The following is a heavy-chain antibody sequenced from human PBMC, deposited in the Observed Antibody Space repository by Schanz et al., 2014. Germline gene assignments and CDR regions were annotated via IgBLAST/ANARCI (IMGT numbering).Heavy chain of an antibody. D-gene: IGHD4-4*01. V-gene: IGHV4-30-4*07. Sequence: QVQLQESGPGLVKPSQTLSLTCAVSGGSISSGGYTWSWIRQPPGKGLEWIGYIYSGSSYFNPSLKSRVTITGDASKNQFSLTLSSVTVADTAVYYCARGHDYSPVEYWGQGTLVTVSS. J-gene: IGHJ4*02. CDR2: IYSGSS. CDR1: GGSISSGGYT. CDR3: ARGHDYSPVEY.